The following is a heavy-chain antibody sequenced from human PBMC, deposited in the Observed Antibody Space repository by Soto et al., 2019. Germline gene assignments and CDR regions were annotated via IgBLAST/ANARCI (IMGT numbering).Heavy chain of an antibody. CDR1: GGSIRSSSSY. CDR2: IYYSGST. D-gene: IGHD3-3*01. Sequence: QLQLQESGPGLVKPSETLSLTCTVSGGSIRSSSSYWDWIRQPPGKGLEWIGSIYYSGSTYYNPSFKRRVSISMDKAKNQFSLNVSSVTAADTAVYYCARRRGVVQDGMDVWGQGTTVIVSS. J-gene: IGHJ6*02. V-gene: IGHV4-39*01. CDR3: ARRRGVVQDGMDV.